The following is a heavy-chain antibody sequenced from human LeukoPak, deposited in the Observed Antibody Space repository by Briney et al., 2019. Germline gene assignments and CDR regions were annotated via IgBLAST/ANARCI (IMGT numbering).Heavy chain of an antibody. J-gene: IGHJ5*02. CDR3: ARASRFFDWDLTHWFDP. CDR2: ISAYNGDT. CDR1: GYTFTNYG. D-gene: IGHD3-9*01. V-gene: IGHV1-18*01. Sequence: ASVKVSCKASGYTFTNYGISWVRQAPGEGLEWMGWISAYNGDTNYAQRFQGRLTMTTDTSTSTACMELRSLRSDDTAVYYCARASRFFDWDLTHWFDPWGQGTLVTVSS.